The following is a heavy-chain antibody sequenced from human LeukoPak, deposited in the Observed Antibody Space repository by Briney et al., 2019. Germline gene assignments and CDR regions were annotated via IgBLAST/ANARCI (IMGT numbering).Heavy chain of an antibody. V-gene: IGHV3-21*01. D-gene: IGHD3-22*01. CDR3: AKDLDSSGYYPYYFDY. CDR1: GFTFSSYS. CDR2: ISSSSSYI. J-gene: IGHJ4*02. Sequence: GGSLRLSCAASGFTFSSYSMNWVRQAPGKGLEWVSSISSSSSYIYYADSVKGRFTISRDNAKNSLYLQMNSLRAEDTAVYYCAKDLDSSGYYPYYFDYWGQGTLVTVSS.